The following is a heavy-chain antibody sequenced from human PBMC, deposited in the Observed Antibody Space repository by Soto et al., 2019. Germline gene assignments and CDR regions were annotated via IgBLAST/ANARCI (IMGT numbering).Heavy chain of an antibody. Sequence: QVQLVQSGAELKKPGSSVKVSCRSGGDTFSSYTVSWVRQAPGQGLEWMGRVIPVLGVTNYARKLQGRVSITAEKSTSTAYCGLRSLTSGDSGVYYCARWRYCGADCYSQYYYGMDIWGQGTTVIVSS. D-gene: IGHD2-21*02. CDR3: ARWRYCGADCYSQYYYGMDI. CDR2: VIPVLGVT. CDR1: GDTFSSYT. V-gene: IGHV1-69*02. J-gene: IGHJ6*02.